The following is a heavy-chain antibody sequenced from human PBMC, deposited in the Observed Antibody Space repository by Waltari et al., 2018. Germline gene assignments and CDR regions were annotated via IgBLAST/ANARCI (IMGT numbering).Heavy chain of an antibody. V-gene: IGHV3-74*02. J-gene: IGHJ4*02. CDR3: ARGWGGHVDY. CDR1: GFTFSSYW. D-gene: IGHD3-16*01. CDR2: INGDGSGT. Sequence: EVQLVESGGGLVQPGGSLRLSCAASGFTFSSYWMHWVRQAPGKGLVWVSRINGDGSGTNYADSVKGRFTISRDNAKNTLYLQINSLRVEDTAMYYCARGWGGHVDYWGQGTLVTVSS.